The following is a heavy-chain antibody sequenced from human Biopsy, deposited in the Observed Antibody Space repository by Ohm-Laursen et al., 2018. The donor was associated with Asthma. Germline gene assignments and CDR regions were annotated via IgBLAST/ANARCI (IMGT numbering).Heavy chain of an antibody. V-gene: IGHV3-30-3*01. J-gene: IGHJ4*02. CDR2: ITFDGSTQ. CDR3: SRDTLGYYFDI. CDR1: GTHFGSYN. Sequence: SSLRLSCTASGTHFGSYNMHWARQAPGKSLEWVAVITFDGSTQHYGDSVKGRFTISRDNSKNMLFLQMNSLRAEDTAVYYCSRDTLGYYFDIWGQGTQVTVSS. D-gene: IGHD6-13*01.